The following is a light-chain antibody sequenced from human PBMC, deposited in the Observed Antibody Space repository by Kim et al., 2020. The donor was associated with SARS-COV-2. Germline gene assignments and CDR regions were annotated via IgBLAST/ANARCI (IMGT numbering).Light chain of an antibody. J-gene: IGKJ2*01. CDR2: DAS. CDR1: QTVSTW. V-gene: IGKV1-5*01. Sequence: EDTVTITCRARQTVSTWLAWYQQKPGKAPKLLMFDASSLESGAPSRFGGSGSGTDFNLTISGLQPDDFASYFCHQYNSFPYTFGQGTKLEI. CDR3: HQYNSFPYT.